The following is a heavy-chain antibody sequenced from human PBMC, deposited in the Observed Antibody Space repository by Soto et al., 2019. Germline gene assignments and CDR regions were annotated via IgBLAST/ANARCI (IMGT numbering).Heavy chain of an antibody. D-gene: IGHD2-8*01. CDR2: IKQDGSEK. CDR1: GFTFSSYW. V-gene: IGHV3-7*01. CDR3: AREDIGIVLMVYATGFDY. J-gene: IGHJ4*02. Sequence: ESVGGLVQPGGSLRLSCAASGFTFSSYWMSWVRQAPGKGLEWVANIKQDGSEKYYVDSVKGRFTISRDNAKNSLYLQMNSLRAEDTAVYYCAREDIGIVLMVYATGFDYWGQGTLVTVSS.